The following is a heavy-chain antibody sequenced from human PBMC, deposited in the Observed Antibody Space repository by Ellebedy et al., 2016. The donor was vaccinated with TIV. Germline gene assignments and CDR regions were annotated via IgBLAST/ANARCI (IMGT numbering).Heavy chain of an antibody. V-gene: IGHV3-30*18. D-gene: IGHD3-10*01. CDR2: ISYDGSTK. CDR1: GFTFSNYG. J-gene: IGHJ4*02. Sequence: GGSLRLSCAASGFTFSNYGMNWVRQAPGKGLEWVAVISYDGSTKYYADSVKGRFNISRNNAKNSLYLQMNSLRGEDTAVYYCAKEIYGSGSFWGQGTLVTVSS. CDR3: AKEIYGSGSF.